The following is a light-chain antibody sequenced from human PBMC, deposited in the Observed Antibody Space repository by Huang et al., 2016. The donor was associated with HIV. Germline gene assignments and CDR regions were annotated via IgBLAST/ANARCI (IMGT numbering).Light chain of an antibody. V-gene: IGKV1-39*01. CDR2: AAS. CDR3: QQSYSTPWT. Sequence: DIQMTQSPSSLSASVGDRVTITCRASQSISNDLNWYQQKPGKAPKLLIYAASSLQSGVPSRFRGSVSGTDFTLTISSLQPEDFATYYCQQSYSTPWTFGQGTKVEIK. CDR1: QSISND. J-gene: IGKJ1*01.